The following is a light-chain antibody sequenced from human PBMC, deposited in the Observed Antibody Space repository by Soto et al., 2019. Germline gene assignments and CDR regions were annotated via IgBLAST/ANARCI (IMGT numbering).Light chain of an antibody. V-gene: IGKV3D-15*01. J-gene: IGKJ1*01. CDR3: QQANNFPWT. CDR1: QSISSN. Sequence: EIVMTQSPATLSVSPGARATLSCRASQSISSNLAWFQQKPGRAPRLLIYGASTRATGIPDRFSGSGSGTDFTLTSSSLQPEDFATYYCQQANNFPWTFGQGTKVDIK. CDR2: GAS.